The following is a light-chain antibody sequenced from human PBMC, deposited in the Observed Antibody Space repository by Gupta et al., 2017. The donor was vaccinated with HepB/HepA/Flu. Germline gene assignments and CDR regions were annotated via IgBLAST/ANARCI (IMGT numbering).Light chain of an antibody. V-gene: IGLV3-16*01. J-gene: IGLJ3*02. CDR3: LSADSSGTSRV. Sequence: SYELTQPPSVSVSLGQMARITCSGEALPKKYAYWYQQKPGQFPVLVIYKDSERPSGIPERFSGSSSGTIVTLTISGVQAEDEADYYCLSADSSGTSRVFGGGTKLTVL. CDR2: KDS. CDR1: ALPKKY.